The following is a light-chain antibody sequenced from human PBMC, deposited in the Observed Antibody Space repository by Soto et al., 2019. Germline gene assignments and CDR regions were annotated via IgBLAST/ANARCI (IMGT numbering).Light chain of an antibody. CDR1: QSVNSS. CDR2: DAS. Sequence: EIVLPQSPATLSLSPGERATLSCRASQSVNSSLAWYQQKPGQAPRLLIYDASNRATGIPVRFGGSGSGTDFTLTISSLEPEDFAAYYCQQRSNWPGTFGQGTKV. V-gene: IGKV3-11*01. J-gene: IGKJ1*01. CDR3: QQRSNWPGT.